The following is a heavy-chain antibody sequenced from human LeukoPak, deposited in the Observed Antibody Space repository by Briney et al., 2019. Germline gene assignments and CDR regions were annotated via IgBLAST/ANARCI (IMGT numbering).Heavy chain of an antibody. J-gene: IGHJ4*02. V-gene: IGHV3-23*01. CDR2: ITSSGGSK. CDR3: VKADWAYYFDY. CDR1: GVSFSSYG. Sequence: GGSLSLSCAVSGVSFSSYGMSWVRQAPGKGLDWVSGITSSGGSKSYADSVKGRFTVSRDNSKNTLFLEMNNLRAEDTATYYCVKADWAYYFDYWGQGTLVTVSS. D-gene: IGHD3-9*01.